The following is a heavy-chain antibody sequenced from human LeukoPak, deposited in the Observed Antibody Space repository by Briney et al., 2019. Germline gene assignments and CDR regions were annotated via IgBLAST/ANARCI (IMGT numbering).Heavy chain of an antibody. V-gene: IGHV3-15*01. J-gene: IGHJ4*02. D-gene: IGHD3-10*01. CDR2: IKSKTDGETT. CDR1: GFTFSSYV. CDR3: TTDLGTYYHGSQRLIPIDY. Sequence: PGGSLRLSCAASGFTFSSYVMSWVRQAPGKGLEWIGRIKSKTDGETTNYAEPVRGRFTISRDDSKSAVYLQMNSLKIEDTAVYYCTTDLGTYYHGSQRLIPIDYWGQGTLVTVSS.